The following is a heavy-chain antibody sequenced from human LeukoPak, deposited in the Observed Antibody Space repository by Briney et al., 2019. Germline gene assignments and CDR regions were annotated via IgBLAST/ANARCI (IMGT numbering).Heavy chain of an antibody. V-gene: IGHV4-39*07. D-gene: IGHD3-9*01. CDR3: ARINVLRYFDWSGHFDY. J-gene: IGHJ4*02. Sequence: SETLSLTCTVSGGSISSSSYYWGWIRQPPGKGLEWIGSIYSSGSTYYNPSLKSRVTISVDTSKNQFSLKLSSVTAADTAVYYCARINVLRYFDWSGHFDYWGQGTLVTVSS. CDR2: IYSSGST. CDR1: GGSISSSSYY.